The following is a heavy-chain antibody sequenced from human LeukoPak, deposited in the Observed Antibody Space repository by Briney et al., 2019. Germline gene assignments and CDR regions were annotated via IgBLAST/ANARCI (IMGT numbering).Heavy chain of an antibody. V-gene: IGHV4-4*07. CDR3: ARRGISSGWGFDY. CDR2: IHTSGST. Sequence: SETLSLTCTVSGDSISNYHWSWIRQPAGKGLEWIGQIHTSGSTNYNPPLKSRVTMSIDTPENQFSLAIRSVTAADTAVYYCARRGISSGWGFDYWGQGTLVTVSS. CDR1: GDSISNYH. J-gene: IGHJ4*02. D-gene: IGHD6-19*01.